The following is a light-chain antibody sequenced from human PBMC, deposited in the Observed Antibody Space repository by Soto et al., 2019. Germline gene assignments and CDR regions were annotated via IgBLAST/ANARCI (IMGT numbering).Light chain of an antibody. V-gene: IGKV1-33*01. CDR3: QQYDNLVLT. CDR1: QDISNY. CDR2: DAS. J-gene: IGKJ4*01. Sequence: DIQMTQSPSSLSASVGDRVTITCQASQDISNYLNWYQQKPGKAPKLLIYDASNLETGVPSRFSGSGSGTDSTFTISSLQPEDIATYYCQQYDNLVLTFGGGTKVEIK.